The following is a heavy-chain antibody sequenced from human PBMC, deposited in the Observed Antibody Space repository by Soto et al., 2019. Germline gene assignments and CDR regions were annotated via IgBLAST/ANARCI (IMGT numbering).Heavy chain of an antibody. Sequence: SETLSLTCTVSGDSISRGFYYWSWIRQHPGKGLEWIGSVYYSGSTHDNPSLQSRVTISVDTSRNQFSLNLISVTAADTAVYFCARQPRGPGYGERGLYFDHWGQGTLVTVSS. J-gene: IGHJ4*02. CDR1: GDSISRGFYY. CDR3: ARQPRGPGYGERGLYFDH. CDR2: VYYSGST. V-gene: IGHV4-39*01. D-gene: IGHD3-16*01.